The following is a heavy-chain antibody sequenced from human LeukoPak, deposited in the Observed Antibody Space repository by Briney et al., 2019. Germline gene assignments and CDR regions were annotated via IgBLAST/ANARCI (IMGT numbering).Heavy chain of an antibody. Sequence: PGGSLRLSCAVSGFNVRTNYMSWVRQAPGKGLEWVSVIFRDGSTYYGDSVRGRFSISRDNSKNTLYLQMNSLRPEDTAVYYCAASGSYGWGGAFDIWGQGTMVTVSS. V-gene: IGHV3-66*02. J-gene: IGHJ3*02. CDR1: GFNVRTNY. CDR3: AASGSYGWGGAFDI. D-gene: IGHD1-26*01. CDR2: IFRDGST.